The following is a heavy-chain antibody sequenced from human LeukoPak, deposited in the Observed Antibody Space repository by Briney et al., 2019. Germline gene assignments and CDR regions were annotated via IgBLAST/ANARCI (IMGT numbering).Heavy chain of an antibody. J-gene: IGHJ6*03. Sequence: SETLSLTCTVSGGSISSNYWSWIRQPPGKGLEWIGYIYYSGSTNFNPSLKSRVTISVDTSKNQFSLKLSSVTAADTAVYYCARSLRVRGVPDYMDVWGKGTTVIISS. D-gene: IGHD3-10*02. CDR2: IYYSGST. CDR3: ARSLRVRGVPDYMDV. V-gene: IGHV4-59*01. CDR1: GGSISSNY.